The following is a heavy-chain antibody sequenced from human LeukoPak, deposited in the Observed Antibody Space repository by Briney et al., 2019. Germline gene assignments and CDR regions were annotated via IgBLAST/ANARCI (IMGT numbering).Heavy chain of an antibody. V-gene: IGHV3-21*04. CDR2: LSSRSRYI. CDR1: GFTFSNYA. D-gene: IGHD5-24*01. CDR3: AKSGYNRFDY. Sequence: GGSLRLSCAASGFTFSNYAMTWVRQAPGKGLEWVSSLSSRSRYIYYADSLKGRFTISRDNSKNTLYLQMNSLRADDTAVYYCAKSGYNRFDYWGQGTLVTVSS. J-gene: IGHJ4*02.